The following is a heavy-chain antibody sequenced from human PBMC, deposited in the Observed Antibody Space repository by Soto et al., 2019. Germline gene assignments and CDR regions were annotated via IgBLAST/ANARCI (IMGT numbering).Heavy chain of an antibody. CDR3: AKDSSSGWYPIEFFDY. CDR2: ISGSGGST. V-gene: IGHV3-23*01. CDR1: GFTFSSYA. Sequence: EVQLLESGGGLVQPGGSLRLSCAASGFTFSSYAMSWVRQAPGKGLEWVSAISGSGGSTYYADSVKGRFTISRDNSKNTLYLQINSLRVEDTAVYYCAKDSSSGWYPIEFFDYWGQGTLVTVSS. D-gene: IGHD6-19*01. J-gene: IGHJ4*02.